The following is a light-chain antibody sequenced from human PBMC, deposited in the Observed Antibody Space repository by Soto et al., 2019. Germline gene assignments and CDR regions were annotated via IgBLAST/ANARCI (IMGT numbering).Light chain of an antibody. CDR3: AAWDDSLNAL. J-gene: IGLJ2*01. CDR1: SSNIGSNT. V-gene: IGLV1-44*01. Sequence: QSVLTQPPSASGTPGQRVTISCSGSSSNIGSNTVNWYQQLPGTAPKLLIYSNSQRPSGVPDRFSGSKSGTSASLAISGLQSEDEADYYCAAWDDSLNALFGGGTQLTVL. CDR2: SNS.